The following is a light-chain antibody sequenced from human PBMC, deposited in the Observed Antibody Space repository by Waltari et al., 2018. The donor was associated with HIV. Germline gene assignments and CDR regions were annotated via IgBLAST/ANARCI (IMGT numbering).Light chain of an antibody. CDR2: DGV. CDR3: VQYDNLPYT. J-gene: IGKJ2*01. Sequence: DLQLTQSPSSVSLSVGDRVTITCQATQDIKKNLNWYQQNPGKAPRLMVYDGVRLEEGVTSRFSGSGSGTDYSLTIDDLQPEDIGIYYCVQYDNLPYTFGRGTKVEVK. CDR1: QDIKKN. V-gene: IGKV1-33*01.